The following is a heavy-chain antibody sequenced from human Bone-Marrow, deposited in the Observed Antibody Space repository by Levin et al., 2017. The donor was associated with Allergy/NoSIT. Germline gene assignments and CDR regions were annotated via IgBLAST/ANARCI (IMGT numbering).Heavy chain of an antibody. CDR3: VRDFYNFWNSERVEDI. D-gene: IGHD3-3*01. CDR1: GFTFSGSA. CDR2: VTSKADSHAT. J-gene: IGHJ4*02. Sequence: GGSLRLSCAASGFTFSGSAVYWVRQAPGKGLEWVGRVTSKADSHATTYAASVTGRFIISRDDSKDMAYLQMNSLRVEDTAVYYCVRDFYNFWNSERVEDIWGQGTLVSVSS. V-gene: IGHV3-73*01.